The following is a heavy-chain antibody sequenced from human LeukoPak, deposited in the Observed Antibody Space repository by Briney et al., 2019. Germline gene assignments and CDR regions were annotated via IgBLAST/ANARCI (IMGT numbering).Heavy chain of an antibody. CDR3: ANWYSGSLEAFDI. J-gene: IGHJ3*02. CDR1: GFTFSSYA. Sequence: QTGGSLRLSCAASGFTFSSYAMSWVRQAPGKGLEWVSAITGSGSNTYYADSVKGRFTISRDNSKNTLYLQMNSLRAEDTAVYYCANWYSGSLEAFDIWGQGTMVTVSS. CDR2: ITGSGSNT. V-gene: IGHV3-23*01. D-gene: IGHD1-26*01.